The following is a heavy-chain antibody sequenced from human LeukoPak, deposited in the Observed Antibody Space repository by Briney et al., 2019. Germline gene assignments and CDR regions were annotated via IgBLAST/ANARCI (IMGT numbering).Heavy chain of an antibody. CDR2: ISAYNGNT. D-gene: IGHD4-17*01. CDR3: ARDRVGGDLTGVSLY. CDR1: GYPFDNFG. V-gene: IGHV1-18*01. J-gene: IGHJ4*01. Sequence: GASVKVSRKASGYPFDNFGLTWVRQAPGQGLEWMGWISAYNGNTHYAQKFRGRLTLTTETSTSIAYLELRSLKSDDTAVYYCARDRVGGDLTGVSLYWGQGTLVTVSS.